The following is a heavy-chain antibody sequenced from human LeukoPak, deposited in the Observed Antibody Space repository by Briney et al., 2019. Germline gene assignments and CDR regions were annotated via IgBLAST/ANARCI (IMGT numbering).Heavy chain of an antibody. CDR1: GGSISSYY. V-gene: IGHV4-59*01. Sequence: SETLSLTCTVSGGSISSYYWSWIRQPPGKGLEWIGYIYYSGSTNYNPPLKSRVTISVDTSKNQFSLKLSSVTAADTAVYYCARDTGYGGNSGADYYYYMDVWGKGTTVTVSS. J-gene: IGHJ6*03. CDR3: ARDTGYGGNSGADYYYYMDV. D-gene: IGHD4-23*01. CDR2: IYYSGST.